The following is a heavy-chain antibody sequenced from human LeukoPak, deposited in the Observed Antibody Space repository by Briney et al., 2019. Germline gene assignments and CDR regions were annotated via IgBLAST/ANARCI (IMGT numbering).Heavy chain of an antibody. V-gene: IGHV4-34*01. Sequence: SETLSLTCAVYGGSFSGYYWSWIRQPPGKGLEWIGEINHSGSTNYNPSLKSRVTISVDTSKNQFSPKLSSVTAADTAVYYCARGNNRFLDYWGQGTLVTVSS. D-gene: IGHD3-10*01. CDR1: GGSFSGYY. J-gene: IGHJ4*02. CDR3: ARGNNRFLDY. CDR2: INHSGST.